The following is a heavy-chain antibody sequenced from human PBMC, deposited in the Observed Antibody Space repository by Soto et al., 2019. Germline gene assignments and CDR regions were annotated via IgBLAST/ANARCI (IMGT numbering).Heavy chain of an antibody. V-gene: IGHV1-46*01. Sequence: QVQVVQSGAEVKKPGASVKVSCKTSGYTFTHYHVHCVRQAPGQGLEWMGAINPNGGSTTYARHLQGRVTMTSDSSTSTVYMEMGSLRSDDSAVYYCALPKNTLGWYNFWGQGTLVTVS. CDR1: GYTFTHYH. CDR2: INPNGGST. J-gene: IGHJ4*02. CDR3: ALPKNTLGWYNF. D-gene: IGHD6-19*01.